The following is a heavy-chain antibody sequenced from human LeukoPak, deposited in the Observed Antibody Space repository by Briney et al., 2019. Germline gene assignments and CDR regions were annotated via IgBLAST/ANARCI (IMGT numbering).Heavy chain of an antibody. CDR3: ARALRIAAAESAFDI. V-gene: IGHV4-38-2*02. Sequence: SETLSLTCTVSGYSISSGYYWGWIRQPPGKGLEWIGNIYYSGSTNYNPSLKSRVTISVDTSKNQFSLKLSSVTAADTAVYYCARALRIAAAESAFDIWGQGTMVTVSS. CDR1: GYSISSGYY. D-gene: IGHD6-13*01. J-gene: IGHJ3*02. CDR2: IYYSGST.